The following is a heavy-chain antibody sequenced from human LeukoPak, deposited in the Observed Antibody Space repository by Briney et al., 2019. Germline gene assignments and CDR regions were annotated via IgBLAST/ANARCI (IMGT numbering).Heavy chain of an antibody. CDR1: GGSFSGYY. V-gene: IGHV4-34*01. J-gene: IGHJ6*02. CDR3: ARATWVYGMDV. CDR2: INHSGST. Sequence: SETLSLTCAVYGGSFSGYYWSWIRQPPGKGLEWMGEINHSGSTNYNPSLKSRVTISLDTSKNQFSLKLSSVTAADTAVYYCARATWVYGMDVWDQGTTVTVSS.